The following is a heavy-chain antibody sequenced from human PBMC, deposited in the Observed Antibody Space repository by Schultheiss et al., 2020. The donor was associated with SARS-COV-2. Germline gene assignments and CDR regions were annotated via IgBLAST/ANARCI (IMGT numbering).Heavy chain of an antibody. J-gene: IGHJ4*02. CDR1: GFTFSDYY. CDR2: IYSGGNT. CDR3: ARAEYSSSWYALGY. D-gene: IGHD6-13*01. Sequence: SCAASGFTFSDYYMSWVRQAPGKGLEWVSVIYSGGNTYYADSVKGRFTISRDNFKNILYLQMNSLRAEDTAVYYCARAEYSSSWYALGYWGQGTLVTVSS. V-gene: IGHV3-66*01.